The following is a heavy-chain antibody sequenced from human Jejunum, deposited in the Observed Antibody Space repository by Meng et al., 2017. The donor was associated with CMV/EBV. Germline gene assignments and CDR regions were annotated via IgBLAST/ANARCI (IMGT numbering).Heavy chain of an antibody. CDR3: VRVDTMTTFLLDF. J-gene: IGHJ4*02. V-gene: IGHV4-39*07. CDR2: ISYTGST. D-gene: IGHD4-11*01. Sequence: GGSFSSTSYHLGWVPQSPGKGLEWIGSISYTGSTHYTPALESRLTISVDRSKNQFSLRLTTATAADAAVYYCVRVDTMTTFLLDFWGQGTLVTVSS. CDR1: GGSFSSTSYH.